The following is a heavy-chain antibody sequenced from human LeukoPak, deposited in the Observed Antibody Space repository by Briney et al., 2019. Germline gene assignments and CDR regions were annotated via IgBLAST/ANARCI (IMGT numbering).Heavy chain of an antibody. CDR1: GGSISSSSYY. V-gene: IGHV4-39*07. D-gene: IGHD4-11*01. J-gene: IGHJ4*02. Sequence: PSETLSLTCTVSGGSISSSSYYWGWIRQPPGKGLEWIGSIYYSGSTNYNPSLKSRVTISVDTSKNQFSLKLSSVTAADTAVYYCARVSSVTTRTQFDYWGQGTLVTVSS. CDR2: IYYSGST. CDR3: ARVSSVTTRTQFDY.